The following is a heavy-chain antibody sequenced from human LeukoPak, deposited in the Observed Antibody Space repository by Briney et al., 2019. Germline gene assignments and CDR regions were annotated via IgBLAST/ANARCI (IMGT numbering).Heavy chain of an antibody. V-gene: IGHV1-2*02. CDR1: GYTFTGYY. CDR3: ARVTFLVGNTHFDY. CDR2: INPNSGDT. J-gene: IGHJ4*02. D-gene: IGHD2-8*02. Sequence: ASVKVSCKASGYTFTGYYMHWVRQAPGQGLEWMGWINPNSGDTNYAQKFQGRVTMTRDTSINTAYMELSRLRSDDTAVYYCARVTFLVGNTHFDYWGQGTLVTVSS.